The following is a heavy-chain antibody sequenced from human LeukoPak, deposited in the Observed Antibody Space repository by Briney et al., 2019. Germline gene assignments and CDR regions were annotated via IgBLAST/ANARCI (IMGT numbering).Heavy chain of an antibody. V-gene: IGHV4-39*01. D-gene: IGHD2-2*01. CDR3: ARVRDIVVVPAAILDWYFDL. J-gene: IGHJ2*01. CDR2: IYYSGST. CDR1: GGSISSSSYY. Sequence: PSETLSLTCTVSGGSISSSSYYWGWIRQPPGKGLEWIGSIYYSGSTYYNPSLKSRVTISVDTSKNQFSLKLSSVTAADTAVYYCARVRDIVVVPAAILDWYFDLWGRGTLVTVSS.